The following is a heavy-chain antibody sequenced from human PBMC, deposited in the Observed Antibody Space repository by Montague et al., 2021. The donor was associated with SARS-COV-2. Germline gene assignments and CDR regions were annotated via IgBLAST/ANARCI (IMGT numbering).Heavy chain of an antibody. Sequence: SETLSLTCTVSGGSISSSNYYWDWIRQPPGKGLEWIGSIYDSGSTYYNPSLKSRVTISVDTSKNHFSLKLSSVTAADTAVYYCARRGRKLLPVATTIGGFDILGQGTMVTVSA. CDR1: GGSISSSNYY. J-gene: IGHJ3*02. V-gene: IGHV4-39*02. D-gene: IGHD5-12*01. CDR2: IYDSGST. CDR3: ARRGRKLLPVATTIGGFDI.